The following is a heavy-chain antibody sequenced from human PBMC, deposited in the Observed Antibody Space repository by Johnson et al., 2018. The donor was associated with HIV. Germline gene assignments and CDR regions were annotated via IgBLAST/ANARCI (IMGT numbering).Heavy chain of an antibody. Sequence: VQLVESGGGLVQPGGSLRLSCAASGFAFSSYAMHWVRQAPGKGLEWVADISYDGSNKYYADSVKGRFTISRDNSKNTLYLQMNSLRAEDTAVYYCARVLGPYAFDIWGQGTMVTVSS. J-gene: IGHJ3*02. CDR3: ARVLGPYAFDI. V-gene: IGHV3-30-3*01. CDR2: ISYDGSNK. CDR1: GFAFSSYA.